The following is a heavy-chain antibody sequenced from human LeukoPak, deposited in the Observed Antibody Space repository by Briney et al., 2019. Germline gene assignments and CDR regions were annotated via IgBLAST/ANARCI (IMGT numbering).Heavy chain of an antibody. D-gene: IGHD3-22*01. CDR2: IWFDGSQK. V-gene: IGHV3-33*08. Sequence: GRSLRLSCAASGFTFSSYGMHWVRQAPGKGLEWVAVIWFDGSQKYYADSVKGRFTISRDSSKNTLYVQMSSLRAEDTAVYYCARGYDSTGYYPYFDYWGQGILVTVSS. CDR3: ARGYDSTGYYPYFDY. CDR1: GFTFSSYG. J-gene: IGHJ4*02.